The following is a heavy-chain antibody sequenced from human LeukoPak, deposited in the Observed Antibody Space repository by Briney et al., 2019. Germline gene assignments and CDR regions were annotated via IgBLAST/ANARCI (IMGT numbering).Heavy chain of an antibody. CDR3: ARDLYGDYWYFDL. D-gene: IGHD4-17*01. Sequence: GGSLRLSCAASGFTFSSYWIHWVRQAPGKGLVWVSRINGDGSKIRYADSVKGRFTISRDNAKNTVYLQMNSLRAEDTAIYYCARDLYGDYWYFDLWGRGTLVTVSS. CDR2: INGDGSKI. V-gene: IGHV3-74*01. J-gene: IGHJ2*01. CDR1: GFTFSSYW.